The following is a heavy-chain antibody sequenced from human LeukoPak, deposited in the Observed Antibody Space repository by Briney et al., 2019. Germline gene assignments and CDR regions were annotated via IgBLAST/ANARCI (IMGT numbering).Heavy chain of an antibody. CDR1: GYSISSGYY. CDR3: AGEMATIIRLDAFDI. CDR2: IYHSGST. V-gene: IGHV4-38-2*02. D-gene: IGHD5-24*01. J-gene: IGHJ3*02. Sequence: SETLSLTCTVSGYSISSGYYWGWIRQPPGKGLEWIGSIYHSGSTYYNPSLKSRVTISVDTSKNQFSLKLSSVTAAGTAVYYCAGEMATIIRLDAFDIWGQGTMVTVSS.